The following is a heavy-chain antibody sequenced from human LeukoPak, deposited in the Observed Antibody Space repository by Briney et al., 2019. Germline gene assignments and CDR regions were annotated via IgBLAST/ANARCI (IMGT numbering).Heavy chain of an antibody. CDR3: ASEGSTSCDV. CDR2: IIPIFGTA. CDR1: GYTFTAYY. D-gene: IGHD2-2*01. Sequence: GASVKVSCKASGYTFTAYYMHWVRQAPGQGLEWMGGIIPIFGTANYAQKFQGRVTITADESTSTAYMELSSLRSEDTAVYYCASEGSTSCDVWGKGTTVTVSS. V-gene: IGHV1-69*13. J-gene: IGHJ6*04.